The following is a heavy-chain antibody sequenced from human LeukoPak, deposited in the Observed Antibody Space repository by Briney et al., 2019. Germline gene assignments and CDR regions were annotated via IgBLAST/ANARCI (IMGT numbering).Heavy chain of an antibody. CDR3: ARDGPDGDSGYYFDY. D-gene: IGHD4-17*01. V-gene: IGHV3-48*01. CDR1: GLNFGTYS. CDR2: IWSTNDGI. Sequence: PGGSLRLSCAASGLNFGTYSMNWVRQAPGKGLEWISHIWSTNDGIWYADSVKGRFTISRDNAKNSLYLQMNSLRAEDTAVYYCARDGPDGDSGYYFDYWGQGTLVTVSS. J-gene: IGHJ4*02.